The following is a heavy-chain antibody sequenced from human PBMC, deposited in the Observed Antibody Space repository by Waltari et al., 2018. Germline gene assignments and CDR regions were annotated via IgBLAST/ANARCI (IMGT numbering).Heavy chain of an antibody. CDR1: GGSFSGVH. J-gene: IGHJ6*03. V-gene: IGHV4-34*01. CDR3: ARGLRFLRYMDV. D-gene: IGHD3-3*01. CDR2: INHSGST. Sequence: QVKLQPWGAGLLTRSETLSLTGAVYGGSFSGVHWRWIRKPPGKGLEWIGEINHSGSTNYNPSLKSRVTISVDTSKNQFSLKLSSVTAADTAVYYCARGLRFLRYMDVWGKGTTVTVSS.